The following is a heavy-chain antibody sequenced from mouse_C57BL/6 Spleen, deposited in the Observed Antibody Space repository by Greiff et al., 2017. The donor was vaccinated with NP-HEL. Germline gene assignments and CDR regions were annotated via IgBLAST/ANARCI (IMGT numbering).Heavy chain of an antibody. CDR3: ARPPYYYGSSDWYFDV. CDR1: GFTFSSYT. Sequence: EVKVIESGGGLVKPGGSLKLSCAASGFTFSSYTMSWVRQTPEKRLEWVATISGGGGNTYYPDSVKGRFTISRDNAKNTLYLQMSSLRSEDTALYYCARPPYYYGSSDWYFDVWGTGTTVTVSS. J-gene: IGHJ1*03. V-gene: IGHV5-9*01. CDR2: ISGGGGNT. D-gene: IGHD1-1*01.